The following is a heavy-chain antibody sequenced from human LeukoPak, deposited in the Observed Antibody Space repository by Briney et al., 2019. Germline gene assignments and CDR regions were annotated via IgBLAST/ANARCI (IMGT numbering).Heavy chain of an antibody. V-gene: IGHV1-69*01. CDR2: IIPIFGAA. D-gene: IGHD2-2*01. CDR3: ARNRGPEYCSSTSCDFGSYYFDY. J-gene: IGHJ4*02. CDR1: LDTITSSA. Sequence: SAKVSCDPSLDTITSSAISSGREAPGQGVECLCGIIPIFGAANYAQKFQGRVTITADESTSTAYMELSSLRSEDTAVYYCARNRGPEYCSSTSCDFGSYYFDYWGQGTLVTVSS.